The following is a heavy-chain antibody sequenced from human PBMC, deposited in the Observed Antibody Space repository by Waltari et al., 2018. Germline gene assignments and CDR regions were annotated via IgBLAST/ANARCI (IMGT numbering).Heavy chain of an antibody. J-gene: IGHJ4*02. D-gene: IGHD3-9*01. V-gene: IGHV1-2*02. Sequence: QVQLVQSGAEVMTPGASVKVSCKTSGYSLRDHYLHWVRQAPGQGLDWMGWIKPDSGVTYYAQEFQGRVTLTGDMSISTVYMDFSSLTSDDTAIYYCVRDFDWGPDYWGQGTLVTVSS. CDR2: IKPDSGVT. CDR3: VRDFDWGPDY. CDR1: GYSLRDHY.